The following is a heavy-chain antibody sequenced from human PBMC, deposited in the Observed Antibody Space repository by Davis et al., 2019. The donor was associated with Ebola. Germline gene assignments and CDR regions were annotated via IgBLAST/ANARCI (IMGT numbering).Heavy chain of an antibody. V-gene: IGHV4-34*01. CDR1: GGSFSGYY. J-gene: IGHJ6*02. Sequence: ESLKISCAVYGGSFSGYYWSWIRQPPGKGLEWIGEINHSGSTNYNPSLKSRVTISVDTSKNQFSLKLSSVTAADTAVYYCARVRRGYSYGTGSYYYYGMDVWGQGTTVTVSS. D-gene: IGHD5-18*01. CDR2: INHSGST. CDR3: ARVRRGYSYGTGSYYYYGMDV.